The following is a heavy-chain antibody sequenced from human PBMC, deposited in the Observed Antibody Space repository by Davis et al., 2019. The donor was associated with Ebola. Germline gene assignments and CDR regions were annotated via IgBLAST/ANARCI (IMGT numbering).Heavy chain of an antibody. Sequence: GESLKISCAASGFTFSSESMNWVRQAPGKGLEWVSSISGSSSYIYHADSVKDRFTISRDNAKNSLYLQMNSLRAEDTAVYYCVSGHHQKDYWGQGTLVTVSS. D-gene: IGHD1-14*01. CDR1: GFTFSSES. V-gene: IGHV3-21*01. CDR2: ISGSSSYI. J-gene: IGHJ4*02. CDR3: VSGHHQKDY.